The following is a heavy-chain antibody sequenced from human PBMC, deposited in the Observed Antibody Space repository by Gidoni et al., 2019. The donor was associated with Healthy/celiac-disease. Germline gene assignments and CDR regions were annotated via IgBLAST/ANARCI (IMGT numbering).Heavy chain of an antibody. Sequence: EVQLVESGGGLVKPGGSLRLPCAASGFTFRSYHMNWVRQAPGKGLEWVSSISSSSSYIYYADSVKGRFTISRDNAKNSLYLQMNSLRAEDTAVYYCARGSGPGIVVDAEYFQHWGQGTLVTVSS. V-gene: IGHV3-21*01. CDR1: GFTFRSYH. CDR3: ARGSGPGIVVDAEYFQH. D-gene: IGHD3-22*01. J-gene: IGHJ1*01. CDR2: ISSSSSYI.